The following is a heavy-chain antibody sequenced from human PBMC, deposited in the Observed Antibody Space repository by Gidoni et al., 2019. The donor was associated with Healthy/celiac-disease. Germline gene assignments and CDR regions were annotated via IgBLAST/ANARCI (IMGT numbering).Heavy chain of an antibody. D-gene: IGHD2-2*01. J-gene: IGHJ5*02. CDR2: ISYDGSNK. CDR3: ARDRLSTSNNWFDP. CDR1: YGSYA. V-gene: IGHV3-30-3*01. Sequence: YGSYAMHWVLQAPGKGLEWVAVISYDGSNKYYADSVKGRFTISRDNSKNTLYLQMNSLRAEDTAVYYCARDRLSTSNNWFDPWGQGTLVTVSS.